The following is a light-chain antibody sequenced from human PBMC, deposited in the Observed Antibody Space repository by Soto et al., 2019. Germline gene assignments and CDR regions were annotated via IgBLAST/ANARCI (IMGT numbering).Light chain of an antibody. CDR2: AAS. CDR3: QQSYSPSIT. V-gene: IGKV1-39*01. CDR1: QSISSY. J-gene: IGKJ5*01. Sequence: DIQMTQSPSLQSASVGDRVTITCLASQSISSYLNWYHQKPGKAPKLLIYAASSLQSGVPSRFSGSGSGTEFTLTISSLQPEDFATYYCQQSYSPSITFGQGTRLEIK.